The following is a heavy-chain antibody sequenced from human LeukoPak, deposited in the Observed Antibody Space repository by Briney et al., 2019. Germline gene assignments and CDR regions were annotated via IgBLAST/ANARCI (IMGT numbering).Heavy chain of an antibody. CDR2: INGSGGRT. Sequence: GGSLRLSCAVSGFTFSTYVMSWVRPAPGGWLEWVSTINGSGGRTYYADSVKGRFTISRDNSKNTLYLQMNSLRAEDTAVYYCANARSNYFDYWGQGTLVTVSS. J-gene: IGHJ4*02. V-gene: IGHV3-23*01. CDR1: GFTFSTYV. CDR3: ANARSNYFDY.